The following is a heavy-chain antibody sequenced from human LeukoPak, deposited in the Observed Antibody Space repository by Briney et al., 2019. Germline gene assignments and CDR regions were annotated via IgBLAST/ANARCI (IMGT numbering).Heavy chain of an antibody. V-gene: IGHV3-33*01. J-gene: IGHJ5*02. CDR1: GFTFSSFG. CDR2: IWYDGSNK. CDR3: ARDFATGPSNPAAIS. D-gene: IGHD2-2*02. Sequence: GGSLRLSCAASGFTFSSFGMHWVRTAPGKGLGWGAVIWYDGSNKYYADSVKGRFTISRDNSKNTLYLQMNSLRAEDTAVYYCARDFATGPSNPAAISWGQGTLVTVSS.